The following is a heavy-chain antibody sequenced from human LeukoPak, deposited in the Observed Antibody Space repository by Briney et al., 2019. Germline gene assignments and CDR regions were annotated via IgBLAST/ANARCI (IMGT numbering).Heavy chain of an antibody. D-gene: IGHD3-3*01. CDR1: GGSISSYY. CDR3: ARNRDYDFWSGFVWYFDL. V-gene: IGHV4-59*01. CDR2: IYYSGST. Sequence: SETLSLTCTVSGGSISSYYWSWIRQPPGKGLEWIGYIYYSGSTNYNPSLKSRVTISVDTSKNQFSLKLSSVTAADTAVYYCARNRDYDFWSGFVWYFDLWGRGTLVIVSS. J-gene: IGHJ2*01.